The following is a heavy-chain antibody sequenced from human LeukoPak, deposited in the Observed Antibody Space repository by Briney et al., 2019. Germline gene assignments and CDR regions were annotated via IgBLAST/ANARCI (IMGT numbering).Heavy chain of an antibody. Sequence: GGSLRLSWAACGFTFSSYEMNWVRQAPGKGLEWLSYISYTGSNKYYAESVKGRFTISGDNAKNSLYLQMDSLRVEDTAVYFCARVFVGENFDYWCQGTLVTVSS. CDR3: ARVFVGENFDY. CDR2: ISYTGSNK. D-gene: IGHD1-14*01. CDR1: GFTFSSYE. J-gene: IGHJ4*02. V-gene: IGHV3-48*03.